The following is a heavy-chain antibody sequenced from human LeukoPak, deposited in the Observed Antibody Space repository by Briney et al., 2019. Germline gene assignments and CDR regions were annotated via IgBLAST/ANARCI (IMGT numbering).Heavy chain of an antibody. J-gene: IGHJ5*02. CDR1: GGTFSSYA. V-gene: IGHV1-69*06. Sequence: SVKVSCKASGGTFSSYAISWVRQAPGQGLEWMGGIIPIFGTANYAQKFQGRVTITADKSTSTAYMELSSLRSEDTAVYYCASEHSSGWYGGFDPWGQGTLVTVSS. CDR2: IIPIFGTA. D-gene: IGHD6-19*01. CDR3: ASEHSSGWYGGFDP.